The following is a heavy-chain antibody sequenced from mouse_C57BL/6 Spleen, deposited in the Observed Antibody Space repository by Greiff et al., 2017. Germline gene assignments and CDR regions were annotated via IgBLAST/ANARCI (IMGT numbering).Heavy chain of an antibody. CDR1: GYAFTNYL. V-gene: IGHV1-54*01. Sequence: QVQLQQSGAELVRPGTSVKVSCKASGYAFTNYLIEWVKQRPGQGLEWIGVINPGSGGTNYNEKFKGKATLTADKSSSTAYMQLSSLTSEDSAVYFCARVGWLLYAMDDWGQGTSVTVAS. CDR2: INPGSGGT. D-gene: IGHD2-3*01. J-gene: IGHJ4*01. CDR3: ARVGWLLYAMDD.